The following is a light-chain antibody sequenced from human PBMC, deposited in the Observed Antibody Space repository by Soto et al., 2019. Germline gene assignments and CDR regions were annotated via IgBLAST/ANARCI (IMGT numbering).Light chain of an antibody. CDR3: QQYNNWRAIT. CDR2: GAS. V-gene: IGKV3-15*01. CDR1: QSVSSN. Sequence: EIVMTQSPATLSVSPGERATLSCRASQSVSSNLAWYQQKPGQAPRLLIYGASTRATGIPARFSGSGSGTEFTLTISSLQSEDFAVYYCQQYNNWRAITFGQGTRL. J-gene: IGKJ5*01.